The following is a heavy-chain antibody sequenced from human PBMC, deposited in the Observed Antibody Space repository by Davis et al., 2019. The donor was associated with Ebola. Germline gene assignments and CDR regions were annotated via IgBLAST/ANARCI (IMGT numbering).Heavy chain of an antibody. V-gene: IGHV4-39*07. CDR2: IYYSGST. Sequence: PSETLSLTCTVSGGSISSSSYYWGWIRQPPGKGLEWIGSIYYSGSTYYNPSLKSRVTISVDTSKNQFSLKLSSVTAADTAVYYCARAAAGPDPYYYYGRDVWGKGTTVTVSS. CDR1: GGSISSSSYY. J-gene: IGHJ6*04. CDR3: ARAAAGPDPYYYYGRDV. D-gene: IGHD6-13*01.